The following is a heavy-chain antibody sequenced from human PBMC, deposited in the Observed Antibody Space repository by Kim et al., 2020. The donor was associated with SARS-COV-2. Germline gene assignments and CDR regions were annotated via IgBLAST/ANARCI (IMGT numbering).Heavy chain of an antibody. J-gene: IGHJ6*02. CDR3: TRDRNTIFGVVFIPDRNAMDV. Sequence: ASVKVSCKASGYTFTGYYMHWVRQAPGQGLEWMGRINPNSGGTNYAQKFQGRVTMTRDTSISTAYMELSRLRSDDTAVYYCTRDRNTIFGVVFIPDRNAMDVWGQGTTVTVSS. CDR1: GYTFTGYY. V-gene: IGHV1-2*06. CDR2: INPNSGGT. D-gene: IGHD3-3*01.